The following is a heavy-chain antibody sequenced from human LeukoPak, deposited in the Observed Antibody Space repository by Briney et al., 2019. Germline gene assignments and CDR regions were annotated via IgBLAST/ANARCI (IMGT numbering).Heavy chain of an antibody. Sequence: SETLSLTCTVSGGSISSSSYYWGWIRQHPGKGLEWIGYIYYSGSTYYNPSLKSRVTISVDTSKNQFSLKLSSVTAADAAVYYCARSSMVRGEHYWGQGTLVTVSS. J-gene: IGHJ4*02. CDR2: IYYSGST. CDR1: GGSISSSSYY. D-gene: IGHD3-10*01. V-gene: IGHV4-31*03. CDR3: ARSSMVRGEHY.